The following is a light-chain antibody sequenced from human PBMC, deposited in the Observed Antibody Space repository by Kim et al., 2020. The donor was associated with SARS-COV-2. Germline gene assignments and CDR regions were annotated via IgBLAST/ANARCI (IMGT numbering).Light chain of an antibody. Sequence: DIQLTQSPSSLSASVGDTLTITCRSGQSIRGYLNWYQHKPGKAPKLLISGASRLQSGVPSRFSGRGSGTDFTLTVRNLQPEDFATYYCQQTYDSPTFGGGTKVDIK. CDR2: GAS. J-gene: IGKJ4*01. V-gene: IGKV1-39*01. CDR1: QSIRGY. CDR3: QQTYDSPT.